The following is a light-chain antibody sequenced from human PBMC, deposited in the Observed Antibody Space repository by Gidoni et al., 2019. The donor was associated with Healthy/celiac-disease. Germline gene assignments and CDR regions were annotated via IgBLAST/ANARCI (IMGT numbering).Light chain of an antibody. CDR1: SSDVGCYNY. CDR2: DVS. Sequence: QSALTQPASVSGSPGQSITISCTGTSSDVGCYNYVSWYQQHPGKAPKLMIYDVSNRPSRVSNRFSGSKSGNTASLTISGLQAEDEADYYCSSYTSSSTPYVFGTGTKVTVL. J-gene: IGLJ1*01. CDR3: SSYTSSSTPYV. V-gene: IGLV2-14*01.